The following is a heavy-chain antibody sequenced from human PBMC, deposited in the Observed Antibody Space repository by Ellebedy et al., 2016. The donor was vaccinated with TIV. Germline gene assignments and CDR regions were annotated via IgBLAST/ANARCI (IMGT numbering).Heavy chain of an antibody. J-gene: IGHJ6*02. CDR3: ARSFYFGYFDWLFERGAYDYYYYGMDV. CDR2: INPNSGGT. V-gene: IGHV1-2*02. CDR1: GYTFTGYY. Sequence: ASVKVSXKASGYTFTGYYMHWVRQAPGQGLEWMGWINPNSGGTNYAQKFQGRVTMTRDTSISTAYMELSRLRSDDTAVYYCARSFYFGYFDWLFERGAYDYYYYGMDVWGQGTTVTVSS. D-gene: IGHD3-9*01.